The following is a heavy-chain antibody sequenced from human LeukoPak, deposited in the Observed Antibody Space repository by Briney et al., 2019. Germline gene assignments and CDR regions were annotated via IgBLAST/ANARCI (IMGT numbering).Heavy chain of an antibody. Sequence: GGSLRLSCAASGFTFSSYAMHWVRQAPGKGLEWVAFISYDGSNKYYADSVKGRFTISRDNSKNTLYLQMNSLRAEDTAVYYCAREADCSGGGCYSGFDYWGQGILFIVSS. D-gene: IGHD2-15*01. V-gene: IGHV3-30-3*01. J-gene: IGHJ4*02. CDR2: ISYDGSNK. CDR3: AREADCSGGGCYSGFDY. CDR1: GFTFSSYA.